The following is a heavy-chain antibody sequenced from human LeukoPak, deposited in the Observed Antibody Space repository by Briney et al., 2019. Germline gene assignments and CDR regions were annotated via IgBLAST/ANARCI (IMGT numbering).Heavy chain of an antibody. CDR2: ISAYNGNT. CDR3: ARDIATGYSYGDYYYYYGMDV. Sequence: GASVKVSYKASGYTFTSYGISWVRQAPGQGLEWMGWISAYNGNTNYAQKLQGRVTMTTDTSTSTAYMELRSLRSDDTAVYYCARDIATGYSYGDYYYYYGMDVWGQGTTVTVSS. CDR1: GYTFTSYG. D-gene: IGHD5-18*01. J-gene: IGHJ6*02. V-gene: IGHV1-18*01.